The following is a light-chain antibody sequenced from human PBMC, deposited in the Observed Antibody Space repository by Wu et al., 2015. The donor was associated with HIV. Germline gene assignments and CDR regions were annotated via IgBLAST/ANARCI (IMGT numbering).Light chain of an antibody. CDR1: QSVSSSY. CDR2: GAS. Sequence: EIVLTQSPGTLSLSPGERATLSCRASQSVSSSYLAWYQQKPGQAPRLLIYGASSRATGIPVRFSGSGSATDFHLTISSLEPEDSAIYYCQQRDDWPLTFGGGPRWRSN. V-gene: IGKV3D-20*02. CDR3: QQRDDWPLT. J-gene: IGKJ4*01.